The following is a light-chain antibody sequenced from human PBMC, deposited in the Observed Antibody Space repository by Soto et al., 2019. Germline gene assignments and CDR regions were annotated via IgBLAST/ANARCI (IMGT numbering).Light chain of an antibody. J-gene: IGKJ5*01. Sequence: EILLTQSPATLSLSPGDRATLSCRASQSVSSYLAWYQQKPGHDPRLLIYGASTRATGIPARFSGSGSGTEFTLTISSLEPEDFAVYYCQQHSNWHPAFGTGTRLEIK. CDR1: QSVSSY. CDR3: QQHSNWHPA. CDR2: GAS. V-gene: IGKV3-11*01.